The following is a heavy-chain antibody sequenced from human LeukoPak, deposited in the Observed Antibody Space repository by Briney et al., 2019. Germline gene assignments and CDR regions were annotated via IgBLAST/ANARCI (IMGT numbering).Heavy chain of an antibody. CDR2: IYYSGST. D-gene: IGHD2-2*01. CDR3: ARGGPVPAAMGNWFDP. V-gene: IGHV4-30-4*08. J-gene: IGHJ5*02. CDR1: GGSISSGDYY. Sequence: SETLSLTCTVSGGSISSGDYYWSWIRQPPGKGLEWIGYIYYSGSTYYNPSLKSRVTISVDTSKNQFSLKLSSVTAADTAVYYCARGGPVPAAMGNWFDPWGQGTLVTVSS.